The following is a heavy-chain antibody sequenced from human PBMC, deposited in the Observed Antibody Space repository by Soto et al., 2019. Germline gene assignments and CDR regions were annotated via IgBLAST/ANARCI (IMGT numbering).Heavy chain of an antibody. V-gene: IGHV1-18*04. D-gene: IGHD2-2*01. Sequence: ASVKVSCKASGYTFTNYGISWVRQVPGQGLEWMGWISADNGNTNYAHKLQGRVTMTTDTSTSTAYMELRSLTSDDTAVYYCARVGDIVVVGPWFDPWGQGILVTVSS. CDR1: GYTFTNYG. J-gene: IGHJ5*02. CDR3: ARVGDIVVVGPWFDP. CDR2: ISADNGNT.